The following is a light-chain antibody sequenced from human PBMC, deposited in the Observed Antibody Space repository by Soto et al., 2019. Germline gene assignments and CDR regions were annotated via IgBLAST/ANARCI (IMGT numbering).Light chain of an antibody. CDR1: QSVSGN. Sequence: EIVMTQSPATLSVSPGERATLSYRASQSVSGNLAWYQQKPGQAPRLLIYGASTRATGIPARFSGSGSGTEFTLTISSLQSEDFAVYYCQQYNNWPPFTFGPGTKVDIK. CDR3: QQYNNWPPFT. J-gene: IGKJ3*01. V-gene: IGKV3-15*01. CDR2: GAS.